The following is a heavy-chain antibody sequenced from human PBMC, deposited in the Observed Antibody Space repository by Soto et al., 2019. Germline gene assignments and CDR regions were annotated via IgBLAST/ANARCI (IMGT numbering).Heavy chain of an antibody. D-gene: IGHD3-10*01. V-gene: IGHV3-30*18. CDR2: ISYDGSNK. J-gene: IGHJ6*02. Sequence: QVPLVESGGGVVQPGRSLRLSCAASGFTFSSYGMHWVRQAPGKGLEWVAVISYDGSNKYYADSVKGRFTISRDNSKNTLYLQMNSLRAEDTAVYYCAKGSGHYGMDVWGQGTTVTVSS. CDR3: AKGSGHYGMDV. CDR1: GFTFSSYG.